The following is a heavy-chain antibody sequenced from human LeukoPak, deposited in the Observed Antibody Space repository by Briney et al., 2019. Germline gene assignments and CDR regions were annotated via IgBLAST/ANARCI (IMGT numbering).Heavy chain of an antibody. CDR1: GFTFSSYA. Sequence: GGSLRLSCAASGFTFSSYAMSWVRQAPGKGPEWVSGIGNSGDRTFYADSVKGRFTISRDNSKNTLYLQMNSLRAEDTALYYCAKGSYYDSSGTYYFDYWGQGTLVTVSS. CDR2: IGNSGDRT. V-gene: IGHV3-23*01. D-gene: IGHD3-22*01. CDR3: AKGSYYDSSGTYYFDY. J-gene: IGHJ4*02.